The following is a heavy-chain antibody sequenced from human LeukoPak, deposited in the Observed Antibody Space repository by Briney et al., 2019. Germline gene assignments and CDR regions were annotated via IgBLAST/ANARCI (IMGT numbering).Heavy chain of an antibody. CDR3: ARSGRGGAFDI. CDR1: GFTFSSYW. D-gene: IGHD1-26*01. Sequence: GGSLRLSCAASGFTFSSYWVHWVRQGPGKGLVWVSRIYSDGSRTTYADSVKGRFTISGDNAKNTLYLEMNSLRAEDTAVYYCARSGRGGAFDIWGHGTMVTVSS. CDR2: IYSDGSRT. J-gene: IGHJ3*02. V-gene: IGHV3-74*01.